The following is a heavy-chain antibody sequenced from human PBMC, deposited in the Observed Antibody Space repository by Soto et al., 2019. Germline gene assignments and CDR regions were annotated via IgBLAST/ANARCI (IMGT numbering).Heavy chain of an antibody. V-gene: IGHV1-8*01. D-gene: IGHD1-1*01. Sequence: QVQLVQSGAEVKKPGASVKVSCKASGYTFNSHDISWVRQATGQGLEWMGWVNPSSGNAGYEQKFQGRVTLTTNTSISTAYMEVSSLKSEDTAIYYGARIVGGSGTRLDYWGQGTLVTVSS. J-gene: IGHJ4*02. CDR3: ARIVGGSGTRLDY. CDR1: GYTFNSHD. CDR2: VNPSSGNA.